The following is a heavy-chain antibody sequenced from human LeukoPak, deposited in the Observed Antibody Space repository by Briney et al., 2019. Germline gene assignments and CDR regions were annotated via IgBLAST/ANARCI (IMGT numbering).Heavy chain of an antibody. V-gene: IGHV4-34*01. CDR1: DGH. J-gene: IGHJ4*02. CDR2: INHSGST. D-gene: IGHD6-19*01. CDR3: ARHSGIAVNDY. Sequence: SETLSLTCAVYDGHWTCIRQPPGKGLKCIGEINHSGSTNCNPSLKSRVTISVDTSKNQFSLKLSSVTAADTAVYYCARHSGIAVNDYWGQGTLVTVSS.